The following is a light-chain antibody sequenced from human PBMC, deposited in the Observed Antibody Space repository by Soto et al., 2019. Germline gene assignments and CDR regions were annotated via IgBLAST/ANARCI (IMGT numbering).Light chain of an antibody. CDR3: AAWDDSLSGLV. V-gene: IGLV1-47*02. J-gene: IGLJ2*01. Sequence: QSVLTQPPSASGTPGQRVTISCSGSSSNIGSNYVYWYQHLPGTAPKLLIYSNNQRPSGVPDRFSGSKSGTSASLAIGGLRSEDEADYYCAAWDDSLSGLVFGGGTKVTVL. CDR1: SSNIGSNY. CDR2: SNN.